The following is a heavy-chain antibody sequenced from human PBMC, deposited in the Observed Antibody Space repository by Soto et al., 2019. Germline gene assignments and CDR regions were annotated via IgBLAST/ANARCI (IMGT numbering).Heavy chain of an antibody. CDR1: GFTFSSYS. J-gene: IGHJ4*02. Sequence: EVQLVESGGGLVKPGGSLRLSCAASGFTFSSYSMNWVRQAPGKGLEWVSSISSSSSYIYYADSVKGRFTISRDNAKNSLYLQMNSLRAEDTAVYYCARAALYSPSWYYFDYWGQGTLLTVSS. CDR2: ISSSSSYI. D-gene: IGHD6-13*01. V-gene: IGHV3-21*01. CDR3: ARAALYSPSWYYFDY.